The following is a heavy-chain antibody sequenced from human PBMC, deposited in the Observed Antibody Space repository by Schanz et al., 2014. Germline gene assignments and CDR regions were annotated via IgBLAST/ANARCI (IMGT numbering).Heavy chain of an antibody. D-gene: IGHD3-3*01. J-gene: IGHJ3*02. CDR2: IYYSGST. CDR3: ARDMGVGYDFWSGHDAFDI. CDR1: GGSMSSSSYY. V-gene: IGHV4-39*07. Sequence: QLQLQESGPGLVKPSETLSLTCTVSGGSMSSSSYYWGWIRQPPGKGLEWIGYIYYSGSTYYNPSLKSRVTISVDTSKNQFSLKLSSVTAADTAVYYCARDMGVGYDFWSGHDAFDIWGQGTMVTVSS.